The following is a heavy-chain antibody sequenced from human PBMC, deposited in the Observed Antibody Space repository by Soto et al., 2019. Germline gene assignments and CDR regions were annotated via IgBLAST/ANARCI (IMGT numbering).Heavy chain of an antibody. J-gene: IGHJ5*02. D-gene: IGHD6-13*01. Sequence: SETLSLTCTVSGGSISSYYWSWIRQPPGKGLEWIGYIYYSGSTNHNPSLKSRVTISVDTSKNQFSLKLSSVTAADTAVYYCARAYSSSWYWFDPWGQGTLVTVSS. CDR1: GGSISSYY. CDR2: IYYSGST. V-gene: IGHV4-59*08. CDR3: ARAYSSSWYWFDP.